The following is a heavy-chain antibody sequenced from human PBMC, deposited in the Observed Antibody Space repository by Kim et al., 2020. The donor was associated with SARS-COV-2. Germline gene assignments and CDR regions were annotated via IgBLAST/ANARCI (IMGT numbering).Heavy chain of an antibody. Sequence: GGSLRLSCAASGFTFSSYGMHWVRQAPGKGLEWVGVIWYDGSNKYYADSVKGRFTISRDNSKNTLYLQMNSLRAEDTAVYYCARERDGYNGDWGQGTLVT. CDR2: IWYDGSNK. V-gene: IGHV3-33*01. CDR1: GFTFSSYG. J-gene: IGHJ4*02. CDR3: ARERDGYNGD. D-gene: IGHD2-21*01.